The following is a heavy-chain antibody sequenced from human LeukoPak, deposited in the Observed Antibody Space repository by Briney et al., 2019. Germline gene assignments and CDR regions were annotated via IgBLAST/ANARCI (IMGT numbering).Heavy chain of an antibody. J-gene: IGHJ4*02. Sequence: GGSLRLSCATSGFTFSSYSMNWVRQAPGKGLEWVSYISSSSSTTFYADSVKGRFTISSDNAKNSLYLQMNSLRAEDTAVYYCARGMAIYYFSSGYYDADYFDYWGQGTLVTVSS. CDR3: ARGMAIYYFSSGYYDADYFDY. CDR2: ISSSSSTT. V-gene: IGHV3-48*04. D-gene: IGHD3-3*01. CDR1: GFTFSSYS.